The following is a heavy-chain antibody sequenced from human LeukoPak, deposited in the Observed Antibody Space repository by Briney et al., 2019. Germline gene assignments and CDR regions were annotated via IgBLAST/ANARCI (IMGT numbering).Heavy chain of an antibody. CDR1: GFTFSSYG. CDR3: AKGRPDYYGSENDGVYDY. CDR2: IWFDGSNK. V-gene: IGHV3-33*06. D-gene: IGHD3-10*01. Sequence: GGSLRLSCAASGFTFSSYGMHWVRQAPGKGLEWVAVIWFDGSNKYYADSVRGRFTISRDNSKNTLYLQMNSLRAEDTAVYYCAKGRPDYYGSENDGVYDYWGQGTLVTVSS. J-gene: IGHJ4*02.